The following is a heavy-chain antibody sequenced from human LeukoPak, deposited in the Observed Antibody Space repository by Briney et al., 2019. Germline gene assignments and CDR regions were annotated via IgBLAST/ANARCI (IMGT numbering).Heavy chain of an antibody. J-gene: IGHJ5*02. V-gene: IGHV1-2*02. CDR3: AREYDIVVVVAAIWFDP. Sequence: ASVKVSCKASGYTFTGYYMHWVRQAPGQGLEWMGWINPKSGGTNYAQKFQGRVTMTRDTSISTAYMELSRLRSDDTAVYYCAREYDIVVVVAAIWFDPWGQGTLVTVSS. D-gene: IGHD2-15*01. CDR1: GYTFTGYY. CDR2: INPKSGGT.